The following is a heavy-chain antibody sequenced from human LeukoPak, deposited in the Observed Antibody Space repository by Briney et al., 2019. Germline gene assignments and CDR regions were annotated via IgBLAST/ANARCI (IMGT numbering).Heavy chain of an antibody. CDR2: IYYSGST. J-gene: IGHJ5*02. Sequence: SETLSLTCTVSGGSLSSDNHYWSWIRQPPGKGLEWVGYIYYSGSTYYNPSLKSQITISVNTSNNQFSLKLSSVTAADTAVYYCASTQANWGSRNWFDPWGQGTLVTVSS. CDR1: GGSLSSDNHY. V-gene: IGHV4-30-4*01. CDR3: ASTQANWGSRNWFDP. D-gene: IGHD7-27*01.